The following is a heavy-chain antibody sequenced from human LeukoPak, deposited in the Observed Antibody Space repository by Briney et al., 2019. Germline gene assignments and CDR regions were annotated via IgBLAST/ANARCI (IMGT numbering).Heavy chain of an antibody. CDR2: IYSGGST. D-gene: IGHD6-19*01. J-gene: IGHJ4*02. Sequence: PGWSLRLSCEASGFTFSTYAMTWVRQAPGKGLEWVSVIYSGGSTYYAASVKGRFSVSRDNSKNTVYLQMNSLRAEDTAVYYCAGVSFSSGWYRDYWGQGTLVTVSS. V-gene: IGHV3-53*01. CDR3: AGVSFSSGWYRDY. CDR1: GFTFSTYA.